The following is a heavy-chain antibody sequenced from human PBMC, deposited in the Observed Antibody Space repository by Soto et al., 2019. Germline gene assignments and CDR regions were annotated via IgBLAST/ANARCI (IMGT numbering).Heavy chain of an antibody. D-gene: IGHD5-18*01. CDR3: AKDTSRRGYRYYYGY. Sequence: PGGSQRLSCAASGFTFSSYGMHWVRQAPGKGLEWVAVISYGGSSNYYADSVKGQFTISRDNSKTTLYLQMNSMRAEDRAVYYCAKDTSRRGYRYYYGYWGQGTLVTVSS. CDR1: GFTFSSYG. CDR2: ISYGGSSN. V-gene: IGHV3-30*18. J-gene: IGHJ4*02.